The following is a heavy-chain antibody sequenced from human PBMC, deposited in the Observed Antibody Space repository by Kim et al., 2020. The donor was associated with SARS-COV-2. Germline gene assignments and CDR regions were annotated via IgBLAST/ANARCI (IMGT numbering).Heavy chain of an antibody. CDR1: GFTFSDYY. CDR2: ISSSSSYT. CDR3: ARGLPYSSGYFDY. J-gene: IGHJ4*02. V-gene: IGHV3-11*06. Sequence: GGSLRLSCAASGFTFSDYYMSWIRQAPGKGLEWVSYISSSSSYTNYADSVKGRFTISRDNAKKSLYLQMNSLRVEDAAVYYCARGLPYSSGYFDYWGQGTLVTVSS. D-gene: IGHD6-19*01.